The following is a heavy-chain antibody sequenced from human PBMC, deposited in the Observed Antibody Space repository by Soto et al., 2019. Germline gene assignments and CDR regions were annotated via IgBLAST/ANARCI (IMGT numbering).Heavy chain of an antibody. D-gene: IGHD3-9*01. J-gene: IGHJ6*02. V-gene: IGHV1-18*01. Sequence: ASVKVSCKASGYTFTSYGISWVRQAPGQGLEWMGWISAYNGNTNYAQKLQGRVTMTTDTSTSTAYMELRSLRSDDTAVYYCARGDWSSTYYYYGMDVWGQGTTVTVSS. CDR3: ARGDWSSTYYYYGMDV. CDR1: GYTFTSYG. CDR2: ISAYNGNT.